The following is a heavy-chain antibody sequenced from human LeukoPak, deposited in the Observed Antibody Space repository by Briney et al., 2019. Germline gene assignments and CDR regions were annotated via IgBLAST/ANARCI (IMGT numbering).Heavy chain of an antibody. CDR3: AKDFRGYCSSTSCLYPFDP. CDR2: IKQDGDEK. J-gene: IGHJ5*02. Sequence: PGGSLRLSCVVSGLTFSDFWMSWVRQAPGRGLEWVANIKQDGDEKYYADSVKGRFTISRDNSKNTLYLQMNSLRAEDTAVYYCAKDFRGYCSSTSCLYPFDPWGQGTLVTVSS. CDR1: GLTFSDFW. V-gene: IGHV3-7*01. D-gene: IGHD2-2*02.